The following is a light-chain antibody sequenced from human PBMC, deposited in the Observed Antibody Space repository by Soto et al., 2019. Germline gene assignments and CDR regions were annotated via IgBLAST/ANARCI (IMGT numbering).Light chain of an antibody. CDR2: DVT. CDR3: CSHAGSYTYV. V-gene: IGLV2-11*01. J-gene: IGLJ1*01. CDR1: SSDVGGYNY. Sequence: ALTQPRSVSGSPGQSLTISCTGTSSDVGGYNYVSWYQQYPGKVPKLMIYDVTKRPSGVPDRFSGSKSGNTASLTISGLQAEDEADYYCCSHAGSYTYVFGTGTKVTVL.